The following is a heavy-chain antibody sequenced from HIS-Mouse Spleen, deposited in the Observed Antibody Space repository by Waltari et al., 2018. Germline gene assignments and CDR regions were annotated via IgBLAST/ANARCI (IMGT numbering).Heavy chain of an antibody. V-gene: IGHV3-30*03. J-gene: IGHJ4*02. CDR1: GFTFSSYG. CDR2: RSYDGSNK. CDR3: ATYKHHAFDY. D-gene: IGHD1-20*01. Sequence: QVQLVESGGGVVQPGRSRRLSCAASGFTFSSYGMHWVRQAPGKGLEWVAVRSYDGSNKYYADSVKGRFTISRDNSKNTLYLQMNSLRAEDTAVYYCATYKHHAFDYWGQGTLVTVSS.